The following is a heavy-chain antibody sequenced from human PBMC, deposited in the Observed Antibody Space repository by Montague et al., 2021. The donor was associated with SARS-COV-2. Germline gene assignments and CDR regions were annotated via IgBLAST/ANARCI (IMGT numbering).Heavy chain of an antibody. CDR3: ARAQGGNYYYGMDV. D-gene: IGHD3-16*01. CDR1: GFTFSSYA. Sequence: SLRLSCAASGFTFSSYAMHWVRQAPGKGLEWVAVISYDGSNKYYADSVKARFTISRDNSKNTLYLQMNSLRVEDTAVYYCARAQGGNYYYGMDVWGQGTTVTVSS. V-gene: IGHV3-30-3*01. J-gene: IGHJ6*02. CDR2: ISYDGSNK.